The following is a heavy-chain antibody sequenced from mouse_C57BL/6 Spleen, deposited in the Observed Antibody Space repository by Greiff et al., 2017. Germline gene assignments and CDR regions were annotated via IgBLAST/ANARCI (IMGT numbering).Heavy chain of an antibody. V-gene: IGHV14-4*01. CDR3: TTDYGSCPFAY. CDR2: IDPENGDT. Sequence: VQLKQSGAELVRPGASVKLSCTASGFNIKDDYMHWVKQRPEQGLEWIGWIDPENGDTEYASKFQGKATITADTSSNTAYLQLSSLTSEDTAVYYCTTDYGSCPFAYWGQGTLVTVSA. CDR1: GFNIKDDY. J-gene: IGHJ3*01. D-gene: IGHD1-1*01.